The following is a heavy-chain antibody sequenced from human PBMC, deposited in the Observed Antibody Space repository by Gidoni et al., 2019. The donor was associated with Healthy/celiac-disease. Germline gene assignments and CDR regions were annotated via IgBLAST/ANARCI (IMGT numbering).Heavy chain of an antibody. CDR2: IDWDDDK. Sequence: QVTLRESGPALVKPTQTLTLTCTFSGFSLSTSGMFVSWIRQPPGKALEWLALIDWDDDKYYSTSLKTRLTISKDTSKNQVVLTMTNMDPVDTATYYCARAPSDYDILTGYYRVGYYFDYWGQGTLVTVSS. V-gene: IGHV2-70*01. J-gene: IGHJ4*02. CDR1: GFSLSTSGMF. D-gene: IGHD3-9*01. CDR3: ARAPSDYDILTGYYRVGYYFDY.